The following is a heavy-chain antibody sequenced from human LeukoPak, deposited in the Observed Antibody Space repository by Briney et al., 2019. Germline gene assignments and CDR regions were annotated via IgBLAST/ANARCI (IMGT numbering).Heavy chain of an antibody. D-gene: IGHD1-1*01. J-gene: IGHJ4*02. Sequence: ASVKVSFKASGGTFSSYAISWVRQAPGQGLEWMGRIIPIFGTANYAQKFQGRVTITTDESTSTAYMELSSLRSEDTAVYYCARGGYVGYYFDYWGQGTLVTVSS. CDR1: GGTFSSYA. CDR3: ARGGYVGYYFDY. V-gene: IGHV1-69*05. CDR2: IIPIFGTA.